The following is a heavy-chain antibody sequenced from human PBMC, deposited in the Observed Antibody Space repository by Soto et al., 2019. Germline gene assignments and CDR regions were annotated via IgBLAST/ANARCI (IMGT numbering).Heavy chain of an antibody. CDR3: ATIAVDEFDY. CDR1: GFTFSSYS. CDR2: ISSSSSYI. Sequence: GGPLRLSCAASGFTFSSYSMNWVRQAPGKGLEWVSSISSSSSYIYYADSVKGRFTISRDNAKNSLYLQMNSLRAEDTAVYYCATIAVDEFDYWGKGTLVTVSS. V-gene: IGHV3-21*01. J-gene: IGHJ4*02. D-gene: IGHD6-19*01.